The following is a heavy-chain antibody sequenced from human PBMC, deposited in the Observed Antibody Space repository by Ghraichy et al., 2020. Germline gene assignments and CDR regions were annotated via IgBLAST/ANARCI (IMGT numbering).Heavy chain of an antibody. J-gene: IGHJ4*02. CDR2: ISYDGSNK. CDR1: GFIFSNYG. D-gene: IGHD5-12*01. CDR3: AKDLYSGYGSDY. V-gene: IGHV3-30*18. Sequence: GESLNISCAASGFIFSNYGMHWVRQAPGKGLEWVALISYDGSNKYYADSVKGRFTISRDNSKNTLYLQMNSLRAEDTAVYYCAKDLYSGYGSDYWGQGTLVTVSS.